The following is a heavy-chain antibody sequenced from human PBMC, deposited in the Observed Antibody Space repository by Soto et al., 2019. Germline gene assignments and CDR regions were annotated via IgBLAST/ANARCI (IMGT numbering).Heavy chain of an antibody. V-gene: IGHV1-3*01. CDR2: INAGNGNT. CDR3: ASTGGYSYGYYYYYGMDV. CDR1: GYTFTSYA. J-gene: IGHJ6*02. Sequence: GASVKVSCKASGYTFTSYAMHWVRQAPGQRLEWMGWINAGNGNTKYSQKFQGRVTITRDTSASTAYMELSSLRSEDTAVYYCASTGGYSYGYYYYYGMDVWGQGTTVTVSS. D-gene: IGHD5-18*01.